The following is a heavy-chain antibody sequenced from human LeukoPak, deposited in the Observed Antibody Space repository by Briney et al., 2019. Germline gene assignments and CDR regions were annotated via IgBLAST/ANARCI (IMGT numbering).Heavy chain of an antibody. D-gene: IGHD3-10*01. J-gene: IGHJ5*02. CDR3: AKSLYGSGSYYNWFDP. CDR2: IYHSGST. CDR1: GYSISSGYY. V-gene: IGHV4-38-2*02. Sequence: PSETLSLTCTVSGYSISSGYYWGWIRQPPGKGLEWIGSIYHSGSTYYNPSLKRRVTMSLDTSKNQFSLKLSSVTAADTAVYYCAKSLYGSGSYYNWFDPWGQGTLVTVSS.